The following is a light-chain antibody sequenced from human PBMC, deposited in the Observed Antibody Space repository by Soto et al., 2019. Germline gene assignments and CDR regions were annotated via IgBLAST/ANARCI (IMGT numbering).Light chain of an antibody. CDR3: MQATQLPYT. J-gene: IGKJ2*01. Sequence: EIVMTQTPLSSPVTLGQPASISCKSSQSLVHSDGTTYLSWLQQRPGQPPRLLIYKISNRFYGVPDRFSGSGAGTDVTLKVSRVEAEDVGDCYCMQATQLPYTVGQGTTLEI. V-gene: IGKV2-24*01. CDR2: KIS. CDR1: QSLVHSDGTTY.